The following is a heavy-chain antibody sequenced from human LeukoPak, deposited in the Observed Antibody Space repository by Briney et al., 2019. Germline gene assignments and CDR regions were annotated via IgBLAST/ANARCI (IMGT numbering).Heavy chain of an antibody. Sequence: ASVKVSCKASGYTFTSYYMHWVRQAPGQGLEWMGIINPSGGSTSYAQKFQGRVTMTEDTSTDTAYMELSSLRSEDTAVYYCATRSSSWLFDYWGQGTLVTVSS. CDR3: ATRSSSWLFDY. CDR2: INPSGGST. CDR1: GYTFTSYY. V-gene: IGHV1-46*01. J-gene: IGHJ4*02. D-gene: IGHD2-2*01.